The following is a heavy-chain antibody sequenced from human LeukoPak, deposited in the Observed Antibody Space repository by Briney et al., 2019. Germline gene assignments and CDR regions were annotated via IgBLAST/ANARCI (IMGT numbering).Heavy chain of an antibody. CDR3: GRDLYCDSSGDY. CDR1: GFTFSSYS. J-gene: IGHJ4*02. D-gene: IGHD3-22*01. V-gene: IGHV3-21*01. CDR2: ISISSSYI. Sequence: GGSLRLSCAASGFTFSSYSKNWVRQAPGKGLEWVSSISISSSYIYYADSVKGRFTISRDNAKNSLYLQRNSLRAEDTAVYYCGRDLYCDSSGDYWGQGTLVTVSS.